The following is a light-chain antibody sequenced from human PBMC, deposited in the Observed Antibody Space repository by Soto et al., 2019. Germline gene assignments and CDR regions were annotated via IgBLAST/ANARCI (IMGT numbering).Light chain of an antibody. Sequence: QSVLNQPASVSGSPGQSITISCTGTSSDVGGYNYVSWYQQHPGKAPKLMIYDVSNRPSGVSNRFSGSKSGNTASLTISGLQAEDEAEYYCSSYTSSSTLYVFGTGTKLTVL. J-gene: IGLJ1*01. V-gene: IGLV2-14*01. CDR2: DVS. CDR3: SSYTSSSTLYV. CDR1: SSDVGGYNY.